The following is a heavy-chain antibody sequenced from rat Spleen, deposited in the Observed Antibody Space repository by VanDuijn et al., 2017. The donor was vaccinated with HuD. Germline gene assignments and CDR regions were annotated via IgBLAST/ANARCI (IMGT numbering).Heavy chain of an antibody. CDR3: TRSYGGYTSNWFAY. D-gene: IGHD1-11*01. Sequence: QVQLKESGPGLVQSSQTLSLTCTVSGFSLISYGVIWVRQPPGKGLEWMGGIWGDGSTDYNSALKSRLSISRDTSKSQVFLKMNSLQTDDTAIYFCTRSYGGYTSNWFAYWGQGTLVTVSS. J-gene: IGHJ3*01. CDR1: GFSLISYG. CDR2: IWGDGST. V-gene: IGHV2-13*01.